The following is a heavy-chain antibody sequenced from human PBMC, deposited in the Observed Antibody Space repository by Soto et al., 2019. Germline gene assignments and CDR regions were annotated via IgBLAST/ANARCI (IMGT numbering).Heavy chain of an antibody. CDR1: GGSIISGSYY. D-gene: IGHD3-10*01. CDR2: IYYSGST. CDR3: ARLWSGERPPDY. J-gene: IGHJ4*02. Sequence: PSETLSLTCTFSGGSIISGSYYWGWIRQPPGKGLEWIGSIYYSGSTYYSPSLKSRVTISVDTSKKQLSLKLNSVTAADTAVYYCARLWSGERPPDYWGQGTPVTVSS. V-gene: IGHV4-39*01.